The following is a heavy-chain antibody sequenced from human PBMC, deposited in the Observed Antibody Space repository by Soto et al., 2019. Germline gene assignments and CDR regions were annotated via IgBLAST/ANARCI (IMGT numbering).Heavy chain of an antibody. Sequence: HPGGSLRLSCTASGFTFGDYAMSWFRQAPGKGLEWVGFIRSKAYGGTTEYAASVKGRFTISRDDSKSIAYLQMNSLKTEDTAVYYCTRGVIALHYYGMDVWGQGTTVTVSS. CDR2: IRSKAYGGTT. J-gene: IGHJ6*02. CDR1: GFTFGDYA. D-gene: IGHD6-13*01. V-gene: IGHV3-49*03. CDR3: TRGVIALHYYGMDV.